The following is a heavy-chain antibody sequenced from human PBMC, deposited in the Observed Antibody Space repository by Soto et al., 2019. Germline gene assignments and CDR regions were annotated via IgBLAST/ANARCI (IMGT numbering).Heavy chain of an antibody. Sequence: SQTLSLTCAISGDSVSSDSSAWNWTRQSPSRGLEWLGRTYYRSDWYNDYAVSVRTRITLNPDTSKNQFSLHLNSVTPEDTAVYYCARAKEYSSSSGMDVWGQGTTVTVS. CDR1: GDSVSSDSSA. D-gene: IGHD6-6*01. CDR2: TYYRSDWYN. V-gene: IGHV6-1*01. CDR3: ARAKEYSSSSGMDV. J-gene: IGHJ6*02.